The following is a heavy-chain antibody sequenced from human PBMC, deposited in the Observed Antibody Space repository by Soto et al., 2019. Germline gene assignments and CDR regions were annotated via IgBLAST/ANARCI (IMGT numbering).Heavy chain of an antibody. V-gene: IGHV1-18*01. CDR1: GYTFTSYG. CDR2: ISAYNGNT. J-gene: IGHJ6*02. Sequence: ASVKVSCKASGYTFTSYGISCVRQAPGQGLEWMGWISAYNGNTNYAQKLQGRVTMTTDTSTSTAYMELRSLRSDDTAVYYCARGSGPAAKYYYYYGMDVWGQGTTVTVSS. CDR3: ARGSGPAAKYYYYYGMDV. D-gene: IGHD2-2*01.